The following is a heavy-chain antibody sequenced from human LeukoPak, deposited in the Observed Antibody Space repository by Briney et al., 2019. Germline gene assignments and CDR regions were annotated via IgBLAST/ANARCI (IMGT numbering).Heavy chain of an antibody. V-gene: IGHV3-23*01. Sequence: GGSLRLSCSASGFTFNTYAMSWVRQAPGKGLEWVSAIAGSGATTFYADSVKGRFTVSRDNSKNTLYLQMNSLRAEDTAIYYCAKNILLQNSYYYYTDVWGKGTTVTVSS. CDR2: IAGSGATT. CDR3: AKNILLQNSYYYYTDV. CDR1: GFTFNTYA. D-gene: IGHD2-15*01. J-gene: IGHJ6*03.